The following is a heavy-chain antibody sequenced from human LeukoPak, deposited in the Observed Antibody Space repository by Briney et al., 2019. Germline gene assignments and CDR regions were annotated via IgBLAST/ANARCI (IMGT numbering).Heavy chain of an antibody. D-gene: IGHD3-10*01. CDR3: ARDTSGIGMDV. V-gene: IGHV3-53*01. CDR1: GFTVSSNY. J-gene: IGHJ6*02. CDR2: IYSGGTT. Sequence: PGGSLRLSCAASGFTVSSNYMSWVRQAPGKGLEWVSLIYSGGTTHNADSVKGRFTISRDNSKNTLYLEINSLRAEDTAVYYCARDTSGIGMDVWGQGTTVTVSS.